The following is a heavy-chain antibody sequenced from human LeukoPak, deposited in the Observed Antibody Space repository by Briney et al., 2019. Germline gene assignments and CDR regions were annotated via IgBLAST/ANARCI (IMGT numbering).Heavy chain of an antibody. CDR3: AREVAVDGNYFDY. CDR1: GGTFSSYA. V-gene: IGHV1-69*04. J-gene: IGHJ4*02. CDR2: IIPILGIA. Sequence: GASVKVSCKASGGTFSSYAISCVRQAPGQGLEWMGRIIPILGIANYAQKFQGRVTITADKSTSTAYMELSSLRSEDTAVYYCAREVAVDGNYFDYWGQGTLVTVSS. D-gene: IGHD6-19*01.